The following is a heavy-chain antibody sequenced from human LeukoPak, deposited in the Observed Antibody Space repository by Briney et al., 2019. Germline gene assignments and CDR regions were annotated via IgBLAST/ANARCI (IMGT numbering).Heavy chain of an antibody. CDR3: AREVLWFGEAHAFDI. CDR1: GFTFSSYA. D-gene: IGHD3-10*01. J-gene: IGHJ3*02. CDR2: ISYDGGNK. V-gene: IGHV3-30*01. Sequence: GGSLRLSCAASGFTFSSYAMHWVRQAPGKGLEWVAVISYDGGNKYYADSVKGRFTISRDNSKNTLYLRMNSLRAEDTAVYYCAREVLWFGEAHAFDIWGQGTMVTVSS.